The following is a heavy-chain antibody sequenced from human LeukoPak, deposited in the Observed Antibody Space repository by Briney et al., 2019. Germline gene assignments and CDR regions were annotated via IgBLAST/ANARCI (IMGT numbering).Heavy chain of an antibody. Sequence: SETQSLTCTVSGGSISSSSYYWGWIRQPPGKGLEWIGSTYYSGSTYYNPSLKSRVTISVDTSKNQFSLKLSSVTAADTGVYYSGRLKRGNGYSSGWYIDYWGQGTLVTVSS. CDR1: GGSISSSSYY. CDR3: GRLKRGNGYSSGWYIDY. CDR2: TYYSGST. V-gene: IGHV4-39*01. D-gene: IGHD6-19*01. J-gene: IGHJ4*02.